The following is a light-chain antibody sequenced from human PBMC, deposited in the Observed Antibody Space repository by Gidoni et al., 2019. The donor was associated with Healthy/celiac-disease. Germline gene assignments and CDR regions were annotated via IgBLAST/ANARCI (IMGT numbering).Light chain of an antibody. J-gene: IGLJ2*01. CDR3: SSYTSSSTPSVV. CDR1: SSDVGGYNY. V-gene: IGLV2-14*01. CDR2: DVS. Sequence: QSALTQPASVSGSPGQSLTISCTGTSSDVGGYNYVSWYQQHPGKAPKLMMYDVSNRPSGVSNRFSGSKSGNTASLTISGLQAEDEADYYCSSYTSSSTPSVVFGGGTKLTVL.